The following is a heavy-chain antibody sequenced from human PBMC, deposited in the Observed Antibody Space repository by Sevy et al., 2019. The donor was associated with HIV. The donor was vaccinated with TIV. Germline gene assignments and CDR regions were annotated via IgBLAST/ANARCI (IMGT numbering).Heavy chain of an antibody. V-gene: IGHV3-23*01. CDR1: GFTFSSYA. D-gene: IGHD5-18*01. Sequence: GGSLRLSCAASGFTFSSYAMSWVRQAPGKGLEWVSAISGSGGSTYYADSVKGRFTISRDNSKNPLYLQMNSLRAEDTAVYYCVKGDTAMVHPLYYMDVWGKGTTVTVSS. CDR3: VKGDTAMVHPLYYMDV. CDR2: ISGSGGST. J-gene: IGHJ6*03.